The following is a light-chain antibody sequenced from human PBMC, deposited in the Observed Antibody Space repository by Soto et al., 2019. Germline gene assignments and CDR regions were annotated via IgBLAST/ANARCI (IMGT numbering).Light chain of an antibody. J-gene: IGLJ1*01. CDR3: QVWDSSSDHLYD. CDR2: YDS. CDR1: NIGSKS. Sequence: SYERTQPPSVSVAPGKTARITCGGNNIGSKSVHWYQQKPGQAPVLVIYYDSDRPSGIPERFSGSNSGNTATLTISRVEAGYDADYYSQVWDSSSDHLYDFGTVTKVTVL. V-gene: IGLV3-21*04.